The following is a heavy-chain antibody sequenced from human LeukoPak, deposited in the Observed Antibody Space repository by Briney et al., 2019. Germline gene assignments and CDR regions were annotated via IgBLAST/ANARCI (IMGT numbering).Heavy chain of an antibody. J-gene: IGHJ4*02. CDR2: ISGSGGST. Sequence: GGSLRLSCAASGFTFSSHGMSWVRQAPGKGLEWVSAISGSGGSTYYADSVKGRFTISRDNSKNTLYLQMNSLRAEDTAVYYCARAGRITMIVVGEEVDYWGQGTLVTVSS. V-gene: IGHV3-23*01. CDR1: GFTFSSHG. CDR3: ARAGRITMIVVGEEVDY. D-gene: IGHD3-22*01.